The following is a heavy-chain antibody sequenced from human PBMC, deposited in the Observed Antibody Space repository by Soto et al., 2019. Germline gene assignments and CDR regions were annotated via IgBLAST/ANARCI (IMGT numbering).Heavy chain of an antibody. V-gene: IGHV3-23*01. D-gene: IGHD7-27*01. Sequence: EVQLLESGGGLVQPGGSLRLSCAASGFTFSSYAMSWVRQAPGKGLEWVSAISGSGGSTYYADSVKGRFTTSRDNSKNTLYLQMNSLRAEDTAVYYCAKDPSIWGLGSYFDYWGQGTLVTVSS. CDR3: AKDPSIWGLGSYFDY. CDR1: GFTFSSYA. CDR2: ISGSGGST. J-gene: IGHJ4*02.